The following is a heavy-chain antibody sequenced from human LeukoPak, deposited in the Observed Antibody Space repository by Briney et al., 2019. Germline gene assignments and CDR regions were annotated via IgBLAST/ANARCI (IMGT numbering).Heavy chain of an antibody. CDR1: GGSISSSSYY. D-gene: IGHD7-27*01. CDR2: IYYSGST. V-gene: IGHV4-39*07. J-gene: IGHJ4*02. CDR3: ARDPRVLGYFDY. Sequence: PSETLSLTCTVSGGSISSSSYYWGWIRQPPGKGLEWIGSIYYSGSTYYNPSLKSRVTISVDTSKNQFSLKLSSVTAADTAVYYCARDPRVLGYFDYWGQGTLVTVSS.